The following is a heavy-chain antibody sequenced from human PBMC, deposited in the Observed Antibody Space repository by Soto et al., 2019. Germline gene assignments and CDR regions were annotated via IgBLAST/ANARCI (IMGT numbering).Heavy chain of an antibody. Sequence: SETLSLTCTVSGGSISSGYHWAWIRQPPGMRLEWVSSIFHTGTTYYNPSLTSRVTISVDTSKNQFSLKLSSVTAADTAVYYCATSPGHNWFDPWGQGTLVTVSS. V-gene: IGHV4-38-2*02. CDR2: IFHTGTT. CDR3: ATSPGHNWFDP. CDR1: GGSISSGYH. J-gene: IGHJ5*02.